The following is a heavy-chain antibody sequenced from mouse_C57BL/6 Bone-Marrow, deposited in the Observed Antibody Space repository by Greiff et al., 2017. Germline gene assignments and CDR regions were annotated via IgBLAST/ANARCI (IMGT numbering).Heavy chain of an antibody. D-gene: IGHD2-3*01. CDR3: ARHEDVGYDGYLFAY. Sequence: VQLKESGAELVKPGASVKLSCKASGYTFTEYTIHWVKQRSGQGLEWIGWFYPGSGSIKYNEKFKDKATLTADKSSSTVYMELSRLTSEDSAVXFCARHEDVGYDGYLFAYWGQGTLVTVSA. CDR2: FYPGSGSI. V-gene: IGHV1-62-2*01. CDR1: GYTFTEYT. J-gene: IGHJ3*01.